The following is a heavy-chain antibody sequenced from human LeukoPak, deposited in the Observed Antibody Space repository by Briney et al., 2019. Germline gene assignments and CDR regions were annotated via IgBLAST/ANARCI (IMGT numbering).Heavy chain of an antibody. CDR2: FDPEDGET. CDR1: GYTLTELS. Sequence: ASVKVSCKVSGYTLTELSMHWVRQAPGKGLEWMGGFDPEDGETIYAQKFQGRVTMTEDTSTDTAYMELTSLRSEDTAMYYCARDIGRPEGGYYYMDVWGKGTTVIVSS. CDR3: ARDIGRPEGGYYYMDV. V-gene: IGHV1-24*01. J-gene: IGHJ6*03. D-gene: IGHD1-26*01.